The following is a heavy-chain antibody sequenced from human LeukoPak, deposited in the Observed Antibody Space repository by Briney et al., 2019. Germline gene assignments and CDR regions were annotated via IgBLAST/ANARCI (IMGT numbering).Heavy chain of an antibody. CDR3: ARDSLPYDYVWGSYRFFDP. CDR1: GFTFSSYE. CDR2: ISSSGSTI. V-gene: IGHV3-48*03. Sequence: GGSLRLSCAASGFTFSSYEMNWVRQAPGKGLEWVSYISSSGSTIYYADSVKGRFTISRDNDKNSLYLQMNSLRAEDTAVYYCARDSLPYDYVWGSYRFFDPWGQGTLVTVSS. J-gene: IGHJ5*02. D-gene: IGHD3-16*02.